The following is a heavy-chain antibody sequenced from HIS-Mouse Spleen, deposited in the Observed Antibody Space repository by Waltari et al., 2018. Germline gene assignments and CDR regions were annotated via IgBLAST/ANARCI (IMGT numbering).Heavy chain of an antibody. CDR3: AREIPYSSSWYDWYFDL. V-gene: IGHV4-39*07. J-gene: IGHJ2*01. Sequence: QLQLQESGPGLVKPSETLSLTCTVSGGSISSSSYDWCWIRQPPGKGLEWIGSIYYSGSTHYNPSLKSRVTISVDTSKNQFSLKLSSVTAADTAVYYCAREIPYSSSWYDWYFDLWGRGTLVTVSS. CDR2: IYYSGST. CDR1: GGSISSSSYD. D-gene: IGHD6-13*01.